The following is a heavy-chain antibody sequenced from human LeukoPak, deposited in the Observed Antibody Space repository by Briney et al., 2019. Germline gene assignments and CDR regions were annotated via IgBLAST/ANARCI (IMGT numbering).Heavy chain of an antibody. V-gene: IGHV3-23*01. Sequence: PGGSLRLSCAASGFTFSNYGMSWVRQAPGKGLEWVSAIRGSGDSTFYADSVKGRFTISRDNSKNTLSLQMNSLRAEDTAVYYCARDHIQLDAFDIWGQGTMVTVSS. D-gene: IGHD5-24*01. CDR1: GFTFSNYG. J-gene: IGHJ3*02. CDR2: IRGSGDST. CDR3: ARDHIQLDAFDI.